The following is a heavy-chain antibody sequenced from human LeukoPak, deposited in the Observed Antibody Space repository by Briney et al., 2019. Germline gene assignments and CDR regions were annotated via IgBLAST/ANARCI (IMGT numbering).Heavy chain of an antibody. V-gene: IGHV3-9*03. CDR3: AKVTSPYCSSISCPFDI. CDR2: ISWNSGSI. CDR1: GFTFDDYA. Sequence: GGSLRLSCAASGFTFDDYAMHWVRQAPGKGLEWVSGISWNSGSIGYADSVKGRFTISRDNAKNSLYLQMNSLRAEDMALYYCAKVTSPYCSSISCPFDIWGHGTMVTVSS. J-gene: IGHJ3*02. D-gene: IGHD2-2*01.